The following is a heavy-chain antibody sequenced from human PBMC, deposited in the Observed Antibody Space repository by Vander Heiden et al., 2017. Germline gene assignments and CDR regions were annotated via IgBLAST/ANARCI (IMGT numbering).Heavy chain of an antibody. D-gene: IGHD3-3*01. CDR2: ISSSSSYR. CDR3: ASLFRGHYDVWSINDY. Sequence: EVQLVESGGGLVKPGGSLRLSCASSVFTFIRYSMNWVRQAPGKGLEWVSSISSSSSYRYYADSVKGRFTISRDNAKNSLYLQMNSLRAEDTAVYYCASLFRGHYDVWSINDYWGQGTLVTVSS. CDR1: VFTFIRYS. J-gene: IGHJ4*02. V-gene: IGHV3-21*01.